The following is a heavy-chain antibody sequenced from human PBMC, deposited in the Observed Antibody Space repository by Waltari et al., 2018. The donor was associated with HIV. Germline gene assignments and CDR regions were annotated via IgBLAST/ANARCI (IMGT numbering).Heavy chain of an antibody. V-gene: IGHV3-49*04. CDR3: TRSGNLVVTREDV. J-gene: IGHJ6*04. D-gene: IGHD2-21*01. Sequence: EVQLVESGGDLVQPGRSLRLSCTTFGFTFGYYAMNWVRHAPGKGLEWVGFIRSKSYGGTTEFAASVKGRFTISRDDSKSIAYLQMKSLKAEDTAVYYCTRSGNLVVTREDVWGKGTAVTVSS. CDR1: GFTFGYYA. CDR2: IRSKSYGGTT.